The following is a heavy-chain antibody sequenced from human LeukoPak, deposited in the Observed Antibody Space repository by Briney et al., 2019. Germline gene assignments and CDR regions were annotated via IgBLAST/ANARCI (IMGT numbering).Heavy chain of an antibody. CDR1: GGSISTYY. Sequence: SETLSLTCTVSGGSISTYYWSWIRQPPGKGLEWIGYIYHSGSTKYNPSLKSRVTISVDTSKNQFSLKLSSVTAADTAVYYCARVTRTVIYYFDYWGQGTLVTVSS. CDR2: IYHSGST. CDR3: ARVTRTVIYYFDY. V-gene: IGHV4-59*08. J-gene: IGHJ4*02. D-gene: IGHD2/OR15-2a*01.